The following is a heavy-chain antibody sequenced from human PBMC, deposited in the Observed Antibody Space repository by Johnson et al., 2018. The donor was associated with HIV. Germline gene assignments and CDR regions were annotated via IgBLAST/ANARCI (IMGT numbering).Heavy chain of an antibody. V-gene: IGHV3-15*01. CDR2: IKSLKDGGTT. Sequence: LVESGGGLVKPGGSLRVSCEASGFTFNRAWMSWVRQGPGKGLEWVGRIKSLKDGGTTDYSAPVRGRFTISRDDSKNTLYLLMNSLKTEDTAVYYCTTGPVGATKGGGAFDTWGQGTRVTVSS. CDR3: TTGPVGATKGGGAFDT. D-gene: IGHD1-26*01. J-gene: IGHJ3*02. CDR1: GFTFNRAW.